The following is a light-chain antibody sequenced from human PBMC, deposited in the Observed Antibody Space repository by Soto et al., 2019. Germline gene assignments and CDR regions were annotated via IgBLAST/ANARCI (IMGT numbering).Light chain of an antibody. V-gene: IGKV3-15*01. Sequence: EIVMTQSPASLSVSPGERATLSCRASQSVSSNLAWYQQKPGQAPRLLIYDASTRATGIPARFRGSGSGTEFTLTISSLQSEDCAVYYCQQYNNWPPFTFGPGTKVDIK. CDR2: DAS. CDR1: QSVSSN. J-gene: IGKJ3*01. CDR3: QQYNNWPPFT.